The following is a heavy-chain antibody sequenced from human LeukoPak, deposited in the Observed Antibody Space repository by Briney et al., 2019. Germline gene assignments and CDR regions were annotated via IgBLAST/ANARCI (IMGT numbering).Heavy chain of an antibody. CDR1: GFTFSSYA. V-gene: IGHV3-23*01. Sequence: GGSLRLSCAASGFTFSSYAMSWVRQAPGKGLEWVSAISGSGGSTYYAESVKGRFTISRDNSKNTLYLQMNSLRAEDTAVYYCAKEGDSSGYYSDAFDIWGQGTMVTVSS. CDR2: ISGSGGST. J-gene: IGHJ3*02. D-gene: IGHD3-22*01. CDR3: AKEGDSSGYYSDAFDI.